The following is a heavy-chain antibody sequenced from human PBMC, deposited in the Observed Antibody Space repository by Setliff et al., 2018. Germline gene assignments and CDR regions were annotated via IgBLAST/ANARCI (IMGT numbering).Heavy chain of an antibody. V-gene: IGHV1-18*04. Sequence: ASVKVSCKTSGFRFTSFGFSWVRQAPGQGLEWMGWISPYSEESNYAQKFQDRLTVTADTSTKTIYMELRSLTSDDTAVYFCTRSRGPRVVLAADFDFWGQGTLVTVSS. CDR2: ISPYSEES. CDR1: GFRFTSFG. D-gene: IGHD3-16*01. CDR3: TRSRGPRVVLAADFDF. J-gene: IGHJ4*02.